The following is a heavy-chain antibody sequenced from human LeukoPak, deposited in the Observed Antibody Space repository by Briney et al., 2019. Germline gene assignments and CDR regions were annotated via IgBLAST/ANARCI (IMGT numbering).Heavy chain of an antibody. CDR1: GYSISSGYY. Sequence: SETLSLTCTVSGYSISSGYYWGWIRQPPGKGLEWIGSIYHSGSTYYNPSLKSRVTISVDTSKNQFSLKLSSVTAADTAVYYCARWRTYYCGSGSYYTPNWFDPWGQGTLVTVSS. CDR3: ARWRTYYCGSGSYYTPNWFDP. CDR2: IYHSGST. V-gene: IGHV4-38-2*02. J-gene: IGHJ5*02. D-gene: IGHD3-10*01.